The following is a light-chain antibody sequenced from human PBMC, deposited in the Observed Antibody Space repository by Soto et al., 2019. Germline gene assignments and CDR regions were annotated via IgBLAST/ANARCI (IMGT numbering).Light chain of an antibody. CDR1: QDINNY. V-gene: IGKV1-33*01. J-gene: IGKJ5*01. Sequence: DIQMTQSPSSLSASVGDRVTITCQASQDINNYLSWYRQNTGKAPKILIYDASNLETGVPSRFSGSGSGTDFTFTISSLQPEDIATYYFQQYANLPITFGQGTGLEIK. CDR3: QQYANLPIT. CDR2: DAS.